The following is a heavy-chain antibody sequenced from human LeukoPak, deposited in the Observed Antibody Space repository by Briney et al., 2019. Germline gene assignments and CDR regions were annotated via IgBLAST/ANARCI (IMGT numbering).Heavy chain of an antibody. Sequence: SETLSLSCTVSGGSVTSYYRSWIRQPPGKGPEWIGYIYYSGSTNYNPSLKSRVTMSVDTSKNQFSLKLSSVTAADTAVYYCARQGYSAYEILDYWGQGTLVTVSS. V-gene: IGHV4-59*08. CDR2: IYYSGST. D-gene: IGHD5-12*01. CDR1: GGSVTSYY. CDR3: ARQGYSAYEILDY. J-gene: IGHJ4*02.